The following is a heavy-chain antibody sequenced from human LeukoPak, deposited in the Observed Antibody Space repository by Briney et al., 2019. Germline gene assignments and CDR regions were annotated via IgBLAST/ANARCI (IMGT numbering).Heavy chain of an antibody. CDR2: FDPEDGET. CDR1: GYTLTELS. Sequence: GASVKVSCKVSGYTLTELSMHWVRQAPGKGLEWMGGFDPEDGETIYAQKFQGRVTMTEDTSTDTAYMELSSLRSEDTAVYYCATPVARNYYFDYWGQGTLVTVP. D-gene: IGHD5-12*01. V-gene: IGHV1-24*01. CDR3: ATPVARNYYFDY. J-gene: IGHJ4*02.